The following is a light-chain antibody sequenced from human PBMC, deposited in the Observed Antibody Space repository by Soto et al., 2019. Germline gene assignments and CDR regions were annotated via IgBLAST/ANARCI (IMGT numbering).Light chain of an antibody. Sequence: EIVLTQSPATLSLSPGERATLSCRASQSVSSYLAWYQQKPGQAPRLLIYDASNRATGIPAMFSGSGSGTDFTITISSLEPEDFAVYYCQQRSNWPTTFGQGTKMEIK. CDR1: QSVSSY. CDR3: QQRSNWPTT. CDR2: DAS. V-gene: IGKV3-11*01. J-gene: IGKJ1*01.